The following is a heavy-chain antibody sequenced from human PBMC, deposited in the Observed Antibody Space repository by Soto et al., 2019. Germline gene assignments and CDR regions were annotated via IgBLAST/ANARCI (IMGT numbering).Heavy chain of an antibody. Sequence: GGSLRLSCAASGFTFSNYWMHWVRQAPGKGLVWVSRIDNDGSITNYADSVKGRFTISRDSAKNTVSLQMSSLRAEDTAVYYCATLNSFGADYWGQGTPVTVSS. CDR1: GFTFSNYW. J-gene: IGHJ4*02. CDR3: ATLNSFGADY. D-gene: IGHD3-3*01. V-gene: IGHV3-74*01. CDR2: IDNDGSIT.